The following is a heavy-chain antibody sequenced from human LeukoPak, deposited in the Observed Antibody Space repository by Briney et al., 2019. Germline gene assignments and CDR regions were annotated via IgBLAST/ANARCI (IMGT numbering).Heavy chain of an antibody. CDR1: GGSISSSSYY. V-gene: IGHV4-39*01. CDR2: IYYSGST. Sequence: SETLSLTCTVSGGSISSSSYYWGWIRQPPGTGLEWIGSIYYSGSTYYNPSLKSRVTISVDTSKNQFSLKLSSVTAADTAVYYCARGLFLTPEGTSYRDPSFDYWGQGTLGTVSS. CDR3: ARGLFLTPEGTSYRDPSFDY. D-gene: IGHD1-26*01. J-gene: IGHJ4*02.